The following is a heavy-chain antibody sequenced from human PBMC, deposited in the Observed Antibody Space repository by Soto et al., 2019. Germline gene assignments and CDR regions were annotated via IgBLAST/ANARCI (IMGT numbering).Heavy chain of an antibody. CDR1: GGSVTSGNYY. D-gene: IGHD3-22*01. J-gene: IGHJ5*02. V-gene: IGHV4-61*01. CDR2: IYYSGST. CDR3: AREQHDYDSSRLNWFDP. Sequence: PSETLSLTCTVSGGSVTSGNYYWSWIRQPPGKGLEWIGHIYYSGSTNYNPSLKSRVTISVDASKNQFSLELSSLRSEDTAVYYCAREQHDYDSSRLNWFDPWGQGTLVTVSS.